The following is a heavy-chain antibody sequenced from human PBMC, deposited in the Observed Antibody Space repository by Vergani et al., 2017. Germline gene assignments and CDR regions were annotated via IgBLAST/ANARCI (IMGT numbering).Heavy chain of an antibody. V-gene: IGHV3-13*01. CDR3: ARGVSTTVGDPPGY. J-gene: IGHJ4*02. CDR2: MGNAGDT. Sequence: EVQLVEPGGGLVQPGGSLRLSCAASGFPFSSFDMHWVRQATGKGLEWVSGMGNAGDTYYPGSVKSRFTITRENAKNSLYLQMNSLRAGDTAICYCARGVSTTVGDPPGYWGQGTLVTVSS. D-gene: IGHD4-23*01. CDR1: GFPFSSFD.